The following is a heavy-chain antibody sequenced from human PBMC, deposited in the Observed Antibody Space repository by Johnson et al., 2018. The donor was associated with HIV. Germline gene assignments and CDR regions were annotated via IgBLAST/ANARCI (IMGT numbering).Heavy chain of an antibody. CDR1: RFTFEDHD. CDR3: ARAVYSSAWAPGGAFES. Sequence: VQLVESGGGVVRPGGSLRLSCEASRFTFEDHDMSWVRQVPGKGLEWVSGINWDGGSTGFADSVKGRFTISRDNAKDSLYLQMNSLRAEDTALYYCARAVYSSAWAPGGAFESWGQGTMVTVSS. J-gene: IGHJ3*02. V-gene: IGHV3-20*04. D-gene: IGHD6-19*01. CDR2: INWDGGST.